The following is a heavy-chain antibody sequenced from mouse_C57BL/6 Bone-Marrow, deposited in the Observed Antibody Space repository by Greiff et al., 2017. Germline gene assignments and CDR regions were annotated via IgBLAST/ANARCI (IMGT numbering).Heavy chain of an antibody. Sequence: QVQLQQSGAELVKPWASVTISCKASGYAFSSYWMNWVKQRPGKGLEWIGQIYPGDGDTNYNGKFKGKATLTADKSTSTAYMQLSSLTSEDSAVYFCASYYGSSYEDAMDYWGQGTSVTVSS. CDR2: IYPGDGDT. CDR3: ASYYGSSYEDAMDY. CDR1: GYAFSSYW. V-gene: IGHV1-80*01. D-gene: IGHD1-1*01. J-gene: IGHJ4*01.